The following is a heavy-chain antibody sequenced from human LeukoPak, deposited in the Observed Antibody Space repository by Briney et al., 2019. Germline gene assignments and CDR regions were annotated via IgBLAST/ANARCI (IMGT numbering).Heavy chain of an antibody. Sequence: GGSLRLSCAASGFVFSNYYIDWIRQAPGKGLEWISYISGSGSTKYYADSVKGRFTISRDNARDSLFLQMDSLTADDTAVYYCARGLQENDWFDPWGQGTLVTVSS. CDR2: ISGSGSTK. J-gene: IGHJ5*02. CDR3: ARGLQENDWFDP. V-gene: IGHV3-11*01. CDR1: GFVFSNYY. D-gene: IGHD1-1*01.